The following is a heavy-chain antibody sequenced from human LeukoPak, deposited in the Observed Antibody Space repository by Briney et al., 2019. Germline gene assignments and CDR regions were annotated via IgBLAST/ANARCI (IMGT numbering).Heavy chain of an antibody. J-gene: IGHJ2*01. CDR2: INHSGST. CDR1: GGSISSGGYY. CDR3: ARGSGIAVAGHWYFDL. Sequence: KPSETLSLTCTVSGGSISSGGYYWSWIRQPPGKGLEWIGEINHSGSTNYNPSLKSRVTISVDTSKNQFSLKLSSVTAADTAVYYCARGSGIAVAGHWYFDLWGRGTLVTVSS. D-gene: IGHD6-19*01. V-gene: IGHV4-39*07.